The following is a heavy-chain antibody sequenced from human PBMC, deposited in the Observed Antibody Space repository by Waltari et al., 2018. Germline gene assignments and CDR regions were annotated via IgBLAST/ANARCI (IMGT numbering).Heavy chain of an antibody. V-gene: IGHV4-38-2*01. D-gene: IGHD2-2*01. Sequence: QVQLQESGPGLVRPSETLSLTCAVSGYLINSGYYWGWVRQTPGKGLQWIGTIYHGGDKHYNPSLESRVTMSLDTSKNQFFLKLTSVTAEDTAMYYCVRNGLGYCTSSTYYKNDDWGQGTLVTVSS. J-gene: IGHJ1*01. CDR1: GYLINSGYY. CDR3: VRNGLGYCTSSTYYKNDD. CDR2: IYHGGDK.